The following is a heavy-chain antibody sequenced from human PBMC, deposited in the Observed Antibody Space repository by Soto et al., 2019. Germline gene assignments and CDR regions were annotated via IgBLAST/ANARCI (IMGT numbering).Heavy chain of an antibody. J-gene: IGHJ4*02. Sequence: GWCLRLSSAASGFTVSSYAMSWVRHAPGKGLEWVSAISGSGGSTYYADSVKGRFTISRDNSKNTLYLQMNSLRAEDTAVYSCASGNYYDSEPGAYWAQGTLVTVSS. CDR3: ASGNYYDSEPGAY. CDR2: ISGSGGST. D-gene: IGHD3-10*01. V-gene: IGHV3-23*01. CDR1: GFTVSSYA.